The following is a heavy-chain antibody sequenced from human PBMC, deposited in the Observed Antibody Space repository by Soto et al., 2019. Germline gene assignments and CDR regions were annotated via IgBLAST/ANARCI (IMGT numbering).Heavy chain of an antibody. J-gene: IGHJ4*02. D-gene: IGHD3-22*01. V-gene: IGHV1-3*01. Sequence: ASVKVSCKASGYTFTSYAMHWVRQAPGQRLEWMGWINAGNGNTKYSQKLQGRVTMTTDTSTSTAYMELRSLRSDDTAVYYCARSQYDSSGYYIDYWGQGTLVTVSS. CDR2: INAGNGNT. CDR3: ARSQYDSSGYYIDY. CDR1: GYTFTSYA.